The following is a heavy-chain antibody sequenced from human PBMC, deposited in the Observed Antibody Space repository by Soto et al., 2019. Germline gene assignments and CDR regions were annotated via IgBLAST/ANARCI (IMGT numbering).Heavy chain of an antibody. V-gene: IGHV3-66*01. CDR1: GFTVSSNY. CDR2: IYSGGST. CDR3: AKIESRFFYDSTGYYPFDY. Sequence: GGSLRLSCAASGFTVSSNYMSWVRQAPGKGLEWVSVIYSGGSTYYADSVKGRFTISRDNAKNSLFLQMNSLRAEDTAVYYCAKIESRFFYDSTGYYPFDYWGQGTLVTVSS. J-gene: IGHJ4*02. D-gene: IGHD3-22*01.